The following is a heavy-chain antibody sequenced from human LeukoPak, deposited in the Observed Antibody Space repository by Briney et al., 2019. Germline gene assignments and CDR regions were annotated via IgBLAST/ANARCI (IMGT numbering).Heavy chain of an antibody. Sequence: SETLSLTCTISGGSVSDYYWSWIRQPPGKGLEWIGYIYYSGATNYNPSLKSRVTISVDTSKKQFSLKLNSVTAADTAVYYCARGGYCSGGSCYSDWFDPWGQGTLVTVSS. CDR1: GGSVSDYY. J-gene: IGHJ5*02. D-gene: IGHD2-15*01. CDR2: IYYSGAT. CDR3: ARGGYCSGGSCYSDWFDP. V-gene: IGHV4-59*02.